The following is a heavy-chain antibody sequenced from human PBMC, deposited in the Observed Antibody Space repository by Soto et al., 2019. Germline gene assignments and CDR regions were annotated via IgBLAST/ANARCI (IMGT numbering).Heavy chain of an antibody. J-gene: IGHJ4*02. Sequence: PSETLSLTCTVSGGSISSYYWSWIRQPPGKGLEWIGHIYYSGSTNYNPSLKSRVTTSVDTSKNQFSLKLTSVTAADTAVYYCAREIVEDSSGYFPTFDYWGQGTLVTVSS. V-gene: IGHV4-59*01. CDR2: IYYSGST. D-gene: IGHD3-22*01. CDR3: AREIVEDSSGYFPTFDY. CDR1: GGSISSYY.